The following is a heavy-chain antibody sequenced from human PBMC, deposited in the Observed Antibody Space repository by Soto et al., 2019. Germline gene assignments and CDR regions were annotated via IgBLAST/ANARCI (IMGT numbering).Heavy chain of an antibody. D-gene: IGHD5-18*01. V-gene: IGHV3-30-3*01. CDR2: ISYDGSNK. J-gene: IGHJ6*02. Sequence: SLRLSCAASGFTFSSYAMHWVRQAPGKGLEWVAVISYDGSNKYYADSVKGRFTISRDNSKNTLYLQMNSLRAEDTAVYYCARAVLVGYSYGSHYYYYGMDVWGQGTTVTVSS. CDR1: GFTFSSYA. CDR3: ARAVLVGYSYGSHYYYYGMDV.